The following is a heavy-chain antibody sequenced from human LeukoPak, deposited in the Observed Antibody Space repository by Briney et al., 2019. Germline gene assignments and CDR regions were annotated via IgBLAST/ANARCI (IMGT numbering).Heavy chain of an antibody. CDR1: GYTFTSYT. CDR3: ARGYGDYLRASY. J-gene: IGHJ4*02. CDR2: INAGNGNT. D-gene: IGHD4-17*01. Sequence: GASVTVSCTASGYTFTSYTMHWVRQAPGQRLEWMGWINAGNGNTKYSQKFQDRVTITRDTSASTAYMELSSLRSEDTAVYYCARGYGDYLRASYWGQGTLVTVSS. V-gene: IGHV1-3*01.